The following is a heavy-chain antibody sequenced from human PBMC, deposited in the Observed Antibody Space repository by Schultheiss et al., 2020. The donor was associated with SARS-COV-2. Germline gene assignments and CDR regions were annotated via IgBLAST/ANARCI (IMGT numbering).Heavy chain of an antibody. CDR3: ARGNDYVYFFDS. D-gene: IGHD1-1*01. V-gene: IGHV4-59*08. J-gene: IGHJ4*02. CDR1: GDSIGSYY. CDR2: IFYSRSD. Sequence: SETLSLTCTVSGDSIGSYYWTWIRQPPGKGLEWIGYIFYSRSDNYNPSLESRVTMSVDTSKNQFSLKLTSLTAADTAIYYCARGNDYVYFFDSWGQGTLVTVSS.